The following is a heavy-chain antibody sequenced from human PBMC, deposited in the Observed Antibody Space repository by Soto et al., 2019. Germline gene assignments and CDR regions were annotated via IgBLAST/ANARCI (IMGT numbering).Heavy chain of an antibody. V-gene: IGHV3-72*01. CDR1: GFTFSGHY. CDR2: IRNKPNGHTT. Sequence: EVQLVESGGGLVQPGGSLRLSCEGSGFTFSGHYMDWVRQAPGKGLEWLGRIRNKPNGHTTEYAASVKGRFTISRDDSKNLGYLQMNNLKSEDTAVYYCSTTVITAPLFEYWGQGTLGTVSS. D-gene: IGHD3-16*01. CDR3: STTVITAPLFEY. J-gene: IGHJ4*02.